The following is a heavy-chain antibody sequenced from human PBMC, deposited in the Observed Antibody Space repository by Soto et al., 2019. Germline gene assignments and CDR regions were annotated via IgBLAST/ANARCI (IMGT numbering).Heavy chain of an antibody. J-gene: IGHJ4*01. CDR2: LDYRGAT. V-gene: IGHV4-39*01. CDR1: GGSIRNTNYH. CDR3: FGVLAATLDY. D-gene: IGHD2-15*01. Sequence: QLQLQESGPGLAKPSETLTLTCSVSGGSIRNTNYHWGWVRQPPGKGLEWIGTLDYRGATDYNPSLKSRVTISVDTSKNQVSLNVSSVTAADTAVYYCFGVLAATLDYWGRGILVTVSS.